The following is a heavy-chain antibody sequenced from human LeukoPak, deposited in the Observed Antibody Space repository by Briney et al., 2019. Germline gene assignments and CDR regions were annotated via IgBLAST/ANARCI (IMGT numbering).Heavy chain of an antibody. J-gene: IGHJ3*02. CDR2: IYYSGST. CDR1: GGSISSSSYY. Sequence: SETLSLTCTVSGGSISSSSYYWGWIRQPPGKGLEWIGSIYYSGSTYYNPSLKSRVTISVDTSKNQFSLKLSSVTAADTAVYYCASASFRFSYYYDSKPAFDAFDIWGQGTMVTVSS. CDR3: ASASFRFSYYYDSKPAFDAFDI. D-gene: IGHD3-22*01. V-gene: IGHV4-39*07.